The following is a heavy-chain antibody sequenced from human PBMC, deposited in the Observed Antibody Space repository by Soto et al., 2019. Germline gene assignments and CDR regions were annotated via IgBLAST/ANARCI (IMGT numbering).Heavy chain of an antibody. D-gene: IGHD2-2*01. V-gene: IGHV4-31*03. CDR2: IYYSGTA. J-gene: IGHJ4*02. CDR1: GDSINSGGYY. Sequence: SETLSLTCTVSGDSINSGGYYWTWIRQHPGKGLEWIGYIYYSGTAYYNPSLKSRITISVDTSKNQFSLKLSSVTAADTAVYYCARRGFSTSWSIYYFDYWGQGTLVTVSS. CDR3: ARRGFSTSWSIYYFDY.